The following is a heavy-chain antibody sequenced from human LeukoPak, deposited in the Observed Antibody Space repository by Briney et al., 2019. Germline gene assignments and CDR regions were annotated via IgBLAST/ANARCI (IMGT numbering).Heavy chain of an antibody. CDR2: ISYDGSNK. CDR3: ARGDGAYGYGYGFDY. V-gene: IGHV3-30*04. D-gene: IGHD5-18*01. J-gene: IGHJ4*02. Sequence: GGSLRLSCAASGFTFSSYAMHWVRQAPGKGLEWVAVISYDGSNKYYADSVKGRFTISRGNSKNTLYLQMNSLRAEDTAVYYCARGDGAYGYGYGFDYWGQGTLVTVSS. CDR1: GFTFSSYA.